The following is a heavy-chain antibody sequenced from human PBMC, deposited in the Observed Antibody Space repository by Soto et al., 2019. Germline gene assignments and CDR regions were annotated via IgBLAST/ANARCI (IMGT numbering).Heavy chain of an antibody. CDR3: ATHMAYGGVDCYREGVAVDY. V-gene: IGHV1-69*02. Sequence: QVQLVQSGAEVKKPGSSVKVSCKASGGTFSSYTISWVRQAPGQGLEWMGRIIPILGIANYAQKFQGRVTITADKSTSTAYMELSSLRSEDTAVYYCATHMAYGGVDCYREGVAVDYWGQGTLVTVSS. CDR1: GGTFSSYT. CDR2: IIPILGIA. J-gene: IGHJ4*02. D-gene: IGHD2-21*01.